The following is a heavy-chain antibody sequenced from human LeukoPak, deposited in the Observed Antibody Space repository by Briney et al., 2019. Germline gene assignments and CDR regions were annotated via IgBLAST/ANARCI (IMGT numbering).Heavy chain of an antibody. D-gene: IGHD1-26*01. CDR1: GGSISSYY. J-gene: IGHJ6*02. V-gene: IGHV4-59*01. CDR3: ARGVPGAMDV. CDR2: IYYSGST. Sequence: TPSETLSLTCTVSGGSISSYYWSWIRQPPGKGLEWIGYIYYSGSTNYNPSLKSRVTISVDTSKNQFSLKLSSVTAADTAVYYCARGVPGAMDVWGQGTTVTVSS.